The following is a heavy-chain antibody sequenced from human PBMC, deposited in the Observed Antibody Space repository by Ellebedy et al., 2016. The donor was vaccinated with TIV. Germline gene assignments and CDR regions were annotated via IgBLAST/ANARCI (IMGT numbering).Heavy chain of an antibody. CDR2: ISSSSSYI. CDR3: ARDGGYPGWFDP. Sequence: GESLKISXAASGFTFSSYSMNWVRQAPGKGLEWVSSISSSSSYIYYADSVKGRFTISRDNAKNSLYLQMNSLRAEDTAVYYCARDGGYPGWFDPWGQGTLVTVSS. V-gene: IGHV3-21*01. CDR1: GFTFSSYS. J-gene: IGHJ5*02. D-gene: IGHD6-25*01.